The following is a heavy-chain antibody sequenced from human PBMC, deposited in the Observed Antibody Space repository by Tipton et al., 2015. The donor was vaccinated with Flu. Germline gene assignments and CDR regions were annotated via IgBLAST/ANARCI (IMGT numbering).Heavy chain of an antibody. V-gene: IGHV3-11*01. CDR2: ISSSGGTI. J-gene: IGHJ6*02. CDR3: ARDLAVTNNYYYYGMDV. Sequence: CAASGFTFSDYYMSWIRQAPGKGLEWVSYISSSGGTIYYADSVKGRFTISRDNAKNSLYLQMNSLRAEDTAVYYCARDLAVTNNYYYYGMDVWGQGTTVTVSS. CDR1: GFTFSDYY. D-gene: IGHD4-17*01.